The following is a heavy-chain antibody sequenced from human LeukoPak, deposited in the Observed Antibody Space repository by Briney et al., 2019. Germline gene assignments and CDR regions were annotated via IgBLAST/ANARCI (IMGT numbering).Heavy chain of an antibody. J-gene: IGHJ4*02. Sequence: PSETLSLTCAVSAASISNYYWSWIRQAPGKGLEWFGYISTSGSTNYNPSLKSRVSISLDTSKNRFSLNLNFVTAADTAVYYCASPRSGYRYTFDYWGQGALVTVSS. CDR2: ISTSGST. CDR3: ASPRSGYRYTFDY. V-gene: IGHV4-4*09. CDR1: AASISNYY. D-gene: IGHD3-22*01.